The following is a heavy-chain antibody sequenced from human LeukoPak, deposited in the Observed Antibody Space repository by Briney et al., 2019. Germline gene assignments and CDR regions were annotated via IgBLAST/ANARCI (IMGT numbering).Heavy chain of an antibody. CDR3: VREDIVVVTTLDH. D-gene: IGHD2-21*02. CDR1: GFSFSRFW. CDR2: ITSDGSNR. Sequence: PGGSLRLSCAASGFSFSRFWIHWVRQAPGKGLVWISRITSDGSNRDYADSVKGRFTISRDNAKNPLYLQMNCLRTEDTAVYFCVREDIVVVTTLDHWGQGCLVTVSS. V-gene: IGHV3-74*01. J-gene: IGHJ4*02.